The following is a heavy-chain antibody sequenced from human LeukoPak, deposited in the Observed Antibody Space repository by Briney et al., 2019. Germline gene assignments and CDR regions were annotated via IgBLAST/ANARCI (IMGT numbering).Heavy chain of an antibody. Sequence: SETLSLTCAVYGGSFSGYYWSWIRQPPGKGLEWIGEINHSGSTNYNPPLKSRVTISVDTSKNQFSLKLSSVTAADTAVYYCARHRRWLQVIDYWGQGTLVTVSS. CDR3: ARHRRWLQVIDY. J-gene: IGHJ4*02. CDR2: INHSGST. CDR1: GGSFSGYY. D-gene: IGHD5-24*01. V-gene: IGHV4-34*01.